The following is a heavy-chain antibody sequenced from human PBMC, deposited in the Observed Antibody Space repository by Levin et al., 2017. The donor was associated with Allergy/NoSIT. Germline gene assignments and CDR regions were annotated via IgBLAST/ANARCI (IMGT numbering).Heavy chain of an antibody. V-gene: IGHV3-48*04. D-gene: IGHD1-1*01. CDR3: ARGLTTVRGGMDV. Sequence: GGSLRLSCAASGFSFSKSGMNWVRQAPGQGLEWVSYIRPTSEIIHYADSVKGRFTISRDNADNALFLQMNSLRAEATAIDYCARGLTTVRGGMDVWGQGTTVTVSS. J-gene: IGHJ6*02. CDR2: IRPTSEII. CDR1: GFSFSKSG.